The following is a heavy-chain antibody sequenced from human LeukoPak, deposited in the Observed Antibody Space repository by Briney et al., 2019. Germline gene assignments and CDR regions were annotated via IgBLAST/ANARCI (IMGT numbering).Heavy chain of an antibody. CDR3: ARGPIYGDYADAFDI. D-gene: IGHD4-17*01. J-gene: IGHJ3*02. CDR1: GGSFSGYY. Sequence: SETLSLTCAVYGGSFSGYYWSWIRQPPGKGLEWIGEINHSGSTNYNPSLKSRVTISVDTSKNQFSLKLSSVTAADTAVYYCARGPIYGDYADAFDIRGQGTMVTVSS. V-gene: IGHV4-34*01. CDR2: INHSGST.